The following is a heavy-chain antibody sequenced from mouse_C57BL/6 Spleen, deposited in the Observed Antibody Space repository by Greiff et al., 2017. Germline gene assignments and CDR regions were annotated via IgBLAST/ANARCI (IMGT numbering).Heavy chain of an antibody. CDR1: GYSFTDYN. V-gene: IGHV1-39*01. Sequence: EVQLQESGPELVKPGASVKISCEASGYSFTDYNMNWVKQSNGKSLEWIGVINPNYGTTSYQQKFKGKVTLTVDQSTSTAYMQLNSLTSEDTAVYYCARNDYGSSPYYFDYWGQGTTLTVSS. CDR3: ARNDYGSSPYYFDY. J-gene: IGHJ2*01. D-gene: IGHD1-1*01. CDR2: INPNYGTT.